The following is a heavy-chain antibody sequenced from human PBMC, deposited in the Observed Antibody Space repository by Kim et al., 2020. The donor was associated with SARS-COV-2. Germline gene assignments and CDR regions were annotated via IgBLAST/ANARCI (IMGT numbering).Heavy chain of an antibody. J-gene: IGHJ4*02. CDR3: ATDYDILTGASY. V-gene: IGHV1-24*01. D-gene: IGHD3-9*01. Sequence: YAQKFQGRVTMTEDTSTDAAYMELSSLRSEDTAVYYCATDYDILTGASYWGQGTLVTVSS.